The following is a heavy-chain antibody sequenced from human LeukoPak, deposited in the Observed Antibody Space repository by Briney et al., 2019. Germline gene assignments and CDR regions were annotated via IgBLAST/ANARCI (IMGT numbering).Heavy chain of an antibody. V-gene: IGHV3-30-3*01. CDR3: AKVVTAMANDY. CDR2: ISYDGSNK. D-gene: IGHD5-18*01. J-gene: IGHJ4*02. CDR1: GFTFSSYA. Sequence: PGGSLRLSCTASGFTFSSYAMHWVRQAPGKGLEWVAVISYDGSNKYYADSVKGRFTISRDNSKNTLYLQMNSLRAEDTAVYYCAKVVTAMANDYWGQGTLVTVSS.